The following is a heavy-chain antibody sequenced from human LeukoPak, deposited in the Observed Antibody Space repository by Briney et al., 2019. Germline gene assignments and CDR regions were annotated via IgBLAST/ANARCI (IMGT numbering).Heavy chain of an antibody. CDR1: GLTFNSYA. CDR2: ISDSGGNT. CDR3: ARHRSSWLIDY. Sequence: GGSLRLSCAASGLTFNSYAMSWVRQAPWERLQWVSGISDSGGNTYYADSVRGRFTISRDNSKNTLYLQMNSLRAEDTAVYYCARHRSSWLIDYWGQGTLVTVSS. V-gene: IGHV3-23*01. D-gene: IGHD6-6*01. J-gene: IGHJ4*02.